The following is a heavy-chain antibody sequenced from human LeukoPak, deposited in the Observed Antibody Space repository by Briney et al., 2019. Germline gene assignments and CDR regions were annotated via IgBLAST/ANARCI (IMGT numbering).Heavy chain of an antibody. CDR3: ARDGIAVAGNYFDY. D-gene: IGHD6-19*01. CDR2: ISSSSSYI. Sequence: PGGSLRLSCAASGFTFSSYSMNWVRQAPGKGLEWVSSISSSSSYIYYADSVKGRFTISRDNAKNSLYLQMNSLRAEDTAVYYCARDGIAVAGNYFDYWGQGTLVTVSS. V-gene: IGHV3-21*01. CDR1: GFTFSSYS. J-gene: IGHJ4*02.